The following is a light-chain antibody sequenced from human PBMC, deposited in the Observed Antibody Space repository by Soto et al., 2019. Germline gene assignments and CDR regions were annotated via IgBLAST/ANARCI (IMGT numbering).Light chain of an antibody. V-gene: IGLV2-8*01. J-gene: IGLJ1*01. Sequence: QSALTQPPSASGSPGQSVTISCTGTSSDVGACNYVSWYQQLPGKAPKLIIYEVSKRPSGVPDRFSGSKSGNTASLTVSGLQAEDEADYYCTSYAGTDSFFYVFGTGTKLTVL. CDR1: SSDVGACNY. CDR3: TSYAGTDSFFYV. CDR2: EVS.